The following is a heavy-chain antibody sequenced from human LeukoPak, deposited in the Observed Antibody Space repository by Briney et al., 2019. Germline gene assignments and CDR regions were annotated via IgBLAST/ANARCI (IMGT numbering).Heavy chain of an antibody. D-gene: IGHD1-26*01. CDR3: ARDLLSGSPPDAFDI. CDR1: GFTFSSYS. CDR2: ISSSSSYI. V-gene: IGHV3-21*01. Sequence: GGSLRLSCAASGFTFSSYSMNWVRQAPGKGLEWVSSISSSSSYIYYADSVKGRFTISRDNAKNSLYLQMNSLRAEDTAVYYCARDLLSGSPPDAFDIWGQETMVTVSS. J-gene: IGHJ3*02.